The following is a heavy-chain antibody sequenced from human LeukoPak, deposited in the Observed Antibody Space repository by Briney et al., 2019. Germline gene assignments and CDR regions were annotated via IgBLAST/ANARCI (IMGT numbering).Heavy chain of an antibody. J-gene: IGHJ4*02. V-gene: IGHV4-34*01. CDR3: ARHYYDSSGYSAQYYFDY. CDR1: GGSFSDYY. CDR2: INHSEIT. D-gene: IGHD3-22*01. Sequence: PSETLSLTCAVYGGSFSDYYWSWIRQPPGKGLEWIGEINHSEITNYNPSLTSRVTISVDTSKNQFSLELSSVTAADTAVYYCARHYYDSSGYSAQYYFDYWGQGTLVTVSS.